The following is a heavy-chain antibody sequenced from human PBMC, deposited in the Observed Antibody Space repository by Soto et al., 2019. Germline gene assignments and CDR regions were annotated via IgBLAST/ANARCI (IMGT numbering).Heavy chain of an antibody. CDR2: ISYDGSNK. CDR1: GFTFSSYG. D-gene: IGHD6-6*01. CDR3: AKVLGSSSSLPFGFDI. Sequence: GGSLRLSCAASGFTFSSYGMHWVRQAPGKGLEWVAVISYDGSNKYYADSVKGRFTISRDNSKNTLYLQMNSLRAEDTAVYYCAKVLGSSSSLPFGFDIWGQGTMVTVSS. J-gene: IGHJ3*02. V-gene: IGHV3-30*18.